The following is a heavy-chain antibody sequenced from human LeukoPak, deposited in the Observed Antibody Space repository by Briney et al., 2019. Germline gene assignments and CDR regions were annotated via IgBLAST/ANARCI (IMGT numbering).Heavy chain of an antibody. CDR3: ARCHDSNDAFDI. Sequence: ASVKVSCKASGYTFTRYGISWVRQAPGQGLEWIGWISAYNGNTNYAQKLQGRVTMTTDTSTSTAYMELRSLRSDDTAVYYCARCHDSNDAFDIWGQGTMVTVSS. J-gene: IGHJ3*02. D-gene: IGHD3-22*01. CDR1: GYTFTRYG. V-gene: IGHV1-18*01. CDR2: ISAYNGNT.